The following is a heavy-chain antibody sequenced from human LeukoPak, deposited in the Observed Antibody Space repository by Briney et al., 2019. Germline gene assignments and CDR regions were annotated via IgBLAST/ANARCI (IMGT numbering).Heavy chain of an antibody. V-gene: IGHV5-51*01. J-gene: IGHJ4*02. CDR1: GYSFNTYW. D-gene: IGHD1-26*01. CDR2: IYPGDSDT. Sequence: GESLKISCKGSGYSFNTYWIGWVRQMPGKGLDWMGIIYPGDSDTRYSPSFKGQVTISADKSINIAYLQWSSLKASDTAIYYCVRQGSGNYYRGVEPGYWGQGTLVTVSS. CDR3: VRQGSGNYYRGVEPGY.